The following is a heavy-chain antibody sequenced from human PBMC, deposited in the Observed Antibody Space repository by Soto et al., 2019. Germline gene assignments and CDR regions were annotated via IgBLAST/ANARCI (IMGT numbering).Heavy chain of an antibody. J-gene: IGHJ4*02. CDR1: GGSFSGYY. V-gene: IGHV4-34*01. CDR3: ARGAYSGYDTHPVYFDY. D-gene: IGHD5-12*01. CDR2: INHSGST. Sequence: SETLSLTCAVYGGSFSGYYWSWIRQPPGKGLEWIGEINHSGSTNYNPSLKSRVTISVDTSKNQFSLKLSSVTAADTAVYYCARGAYSGYDTHPVYFDYWGQGTLVTVSS.